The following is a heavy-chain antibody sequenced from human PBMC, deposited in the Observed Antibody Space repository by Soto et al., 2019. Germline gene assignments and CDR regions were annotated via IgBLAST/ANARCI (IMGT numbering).Heavy chain of an antibody. J-gene: IGHJ4*02. CDR1: GGSISSYY. D-gene: IGHD3-22*01. V-gene: IGHV4-59*01. Sequence: PSETLSLTCTFSGGSISSYYWSLIRQPPGKGLEWIGYIYYSGSTNYNPSLKSRVTMTTDTSTSTASMELRSLRSDDTAVYYCARDRSVRFYYDTSGSFDYWGQGTLVTVSS. CDR3: ARDRSVRFYYDTSGSFDY. CDR2: IYYSGST.